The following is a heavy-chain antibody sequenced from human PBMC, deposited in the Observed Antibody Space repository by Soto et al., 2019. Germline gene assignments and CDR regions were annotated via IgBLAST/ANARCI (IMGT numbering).Heavy chain of an antibody. CDR3: ARGRSFDP. CDR1: GGAFSGYY. Sequence: QVQLQQWGAGLLKPSENLSLSCAVYGGAFSGYYWSWIRQPQGKGLEWIGEINHSGSTNYNPYLKSRVTISVDASKNQFSMKLSSATAADTAVYYCARGRSFDPWGQGTLVTVSS. V-gene: IGHV4-34*01. J-gene: IGHJ5*02. CDR2: INHSGST.